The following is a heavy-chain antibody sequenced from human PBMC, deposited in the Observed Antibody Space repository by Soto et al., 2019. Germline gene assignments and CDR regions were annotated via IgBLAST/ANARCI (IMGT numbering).Heavy chain of an antibody. Sequence: EVQLVESGGGLVKPGGSLRISCADYGFTFSSYSMNWVRQAPGKGLEWVSSISSSSSYIYYADSVKGRFTISRDNAKNSLYLQTNSLRAEDTAVYYCARDLNDHDYWGQGTLVTVSS. V-gene: IGHV3-21*01. CDR1: GFTFSSYS. D-gene: IGHD1-1*01. J-gene: IGHJ4*02. CDR3: ARDLNDHDY. CDR2: ISSSSSYI.